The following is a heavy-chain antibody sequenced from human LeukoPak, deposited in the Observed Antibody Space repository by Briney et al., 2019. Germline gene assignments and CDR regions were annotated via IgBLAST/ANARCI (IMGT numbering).Heavy chain of an antibody. D-gene: IGHD2-2*02. CDR3: AMKAVPRPRLYDAFDF. Sequence: GALRLSRAASGFTFSNYGMHWVRQAPGEGLGWGSAISCSASSKYYPDFVKGRFTISRDNSKNTLYLQMNSLRADVTAVYYCAMKAVPRPRLYDAFDFWGQGTVVTVSS. V-gene: IGHV3-23*01. CDR2: ISCSASSK. J-gene: IGHJ3*01. CDR1: GFTFSNYG.